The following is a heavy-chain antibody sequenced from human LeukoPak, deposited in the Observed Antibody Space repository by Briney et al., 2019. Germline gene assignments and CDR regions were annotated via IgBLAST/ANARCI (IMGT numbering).Heavy chain of an antibody. CDR1: GGSISNTDYY. CDR3: ARTAHSSAYSPFDH. D-gene: IGHD3-22*01. Sequence: SETLSLTCIVSGGSISNTDYYWGWIRQPPGKGLEWIGSIYDSGTAYYKASLKSRVTISVDVSRNQFSLKMKFVTAADTAVYYCARTAHSSAYSPFDHWDQGTLVTVPS. J-gene: IGHJ4*02. CDR2: IYDSGTA. V-gene: IGHV4-39*01.